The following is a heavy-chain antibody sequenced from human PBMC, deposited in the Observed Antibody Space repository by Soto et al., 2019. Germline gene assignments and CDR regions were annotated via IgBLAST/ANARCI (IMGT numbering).Heavy chain of an antibody. V-gene: IGHV7-4-1*01. CDR1: GYTFTSYA. Sequence: VASVKVSCKASGYTFTSYAMNWVRQAPGQGLEWMGWINTNTGNPTYAQGFTGRFVFSLDTSVSTAYLQICSLKAEDTAVYYCARDFSEGKAATPYYYYYGMDVWGQGTTVTVSS. D-gene: IGHD2-2*01. CDR2: INTNTGNP. J-gene: IGHJ6*02. CDR3: ARDFSEGKAATPYYYYYGMDV.